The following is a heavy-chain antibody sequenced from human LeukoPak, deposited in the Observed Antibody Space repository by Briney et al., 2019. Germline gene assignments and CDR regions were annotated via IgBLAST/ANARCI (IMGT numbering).Heavy chain of an antibody. J-gene: IGHJ3*02. CDR3: ARKFRDAFDI. CDR2: IYYSGST. CDR1: GDSISSYY. V-gene: IGHV4-59*01. Sequence: SETLSLTCTVSGDSISSYYWSWIRQPPGKGLEWIGYIYYSGSTSSNPSLKSRVTISVDTSKNQFSLKLRSVTAADTAVYYCARKFRDAFDIWGQGTMVTVSS.